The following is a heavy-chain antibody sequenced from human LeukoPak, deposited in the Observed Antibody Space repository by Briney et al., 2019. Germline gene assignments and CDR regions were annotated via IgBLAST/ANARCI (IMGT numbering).Heavy chain of an antibody. Sequence: GGSLRLSCAASGFTFSSYAMSWVRQAPGKGLEWVPAISGSGGSTYYADSVKGRFTISRDNSMNTLYLQMNSLRAEDTAVYYCAKGITIFGVVIIPLDYWGQGTLVTVSS. CDR1: GFTFSSYA. CDR3: AKGITIFGVVIIPLDY. CDR2: ISGSGGST. V-gene: IGHV3-23*01. J-gene: IGHJ4*02. D-gene: IGHD3-3*01.